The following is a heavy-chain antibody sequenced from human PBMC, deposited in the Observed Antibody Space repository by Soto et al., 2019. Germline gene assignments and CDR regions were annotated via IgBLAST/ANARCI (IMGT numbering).Heavy chain of an antibody. Sequence: ASVKVCCKASGYTFTSYGISWVRQAPGQGLEWMGWISAYNGNTNYAQKLQGRVTMTTDTSTSTAYMELRSLRSDDTAVYYCARLVLVCAGPDYDGMDVWGQGTTVTGSS. V-gene: IGHV1-18*01. CDR1: GYTFTSYG. J-gene: IGHJ6*01. D-gene: IGHD2-15*01. CDR2: ISAYNGNT. CDR3: ARLVLVCAGPDYDGMDV.